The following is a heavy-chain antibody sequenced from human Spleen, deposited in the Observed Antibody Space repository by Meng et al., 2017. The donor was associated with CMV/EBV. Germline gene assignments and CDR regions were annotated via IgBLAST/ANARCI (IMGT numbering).Heavy chain of an antibody. CDR3: AAPSSRMIVVAQLDY. CDR1: GYTFTSYD. J-gene: IGHJ4*02. D-gene: IGHD3-22*01. CDR2: IIFLLGRT. V-gene: IGHV1-69*10. Sequence: SVKVSCKASGYTFTSYDINWVRQATGQGLEWMGGIIFLLGRTNYAQTFQGRVSITADKSTSTAYMELSRLRSEDTAVYYCAAPSSRMIVVAQLDYWGQGTLVTVSS.